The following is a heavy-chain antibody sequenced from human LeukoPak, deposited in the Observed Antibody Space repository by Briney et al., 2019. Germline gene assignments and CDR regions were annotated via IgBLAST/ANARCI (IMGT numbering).Heavy chain of an antibody. V-gene: IGHV3-7*01. CDR3: ASDKFGSYYYGSGSYYFNY. Sequence: GGSLRLSCAASGFTFSSYWMSWVRQAPGKGLEWVANIKQDGSEKYYVDSVKGRFTISRDNAKNSLYLQINSLRAEDTAVYYCASDKFGSYYYGSGSYYFNYWGQGTLVTVSS. D-gene: IGHD3-10*01. J-gene: IGHJ4*02. CDR1: GFTFSSYW. CDR2: IKQDGSEK.